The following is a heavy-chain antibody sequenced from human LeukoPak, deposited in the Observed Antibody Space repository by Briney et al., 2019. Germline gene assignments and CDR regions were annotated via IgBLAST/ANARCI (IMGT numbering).Heavy chain of an antibody. J-gene: IGHJ6*02. CDR1: GFTFTTYW. D-gene: IGHD5-18*01. V-gene: IGHV3-74*01. CDR2: INSDGSIT. CDR3: ARDAVDTANAV. Sequence: GGSLRLSCAASGFTFTTYWMHWVRQAPGKGLVWVSYINSDGSITSYADSVKGRFTISRDNAKNTLYLQMNSLRAEDTAVYYCARDAVDTANAVWGQGTTVTVSS.